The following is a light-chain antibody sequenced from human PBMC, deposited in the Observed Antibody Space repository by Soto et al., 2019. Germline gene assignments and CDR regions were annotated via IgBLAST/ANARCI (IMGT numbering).Light chain of an antibody. CDR2: DGS. V-gene: IGLV2-23*01. Sequence: QSVLTQPASLSGSPGQSITISCTGTSSDFGSYNLVSWYQQHPDKAPKLMIFDGSLRPSGVSDRFSGSKFGNTASLTISGLQAEDEADYYCCSYAGSSTVVFGTGTKLTVL. J-gene: IGLJ1*01. CDR3: CSYAGSSTVV. CDR1: SSDFGSYNL.